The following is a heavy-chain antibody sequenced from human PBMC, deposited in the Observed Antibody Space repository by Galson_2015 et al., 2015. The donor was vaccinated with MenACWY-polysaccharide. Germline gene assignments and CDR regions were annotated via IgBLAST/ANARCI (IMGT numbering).Heavy chain of an antibody. CDR1: GFTFSNAW. V-gene: IGHV3-15*01. CDR2: IKSKTDGGTT. CDR3: TTARQHYLQYHDY. J-gene: IGHJ4*02. Sequence: SLRLSCAASGFTFSNAWMSWVRQAPGKGLEWVGRIKSKTDGGTTDYAAPVKGRFTISRDDSKNTLYLQMNSLKTEDTAVYYCTTARQHYLQYHDYWGQGTLVTVSS. D-gene: IGHD4-11*01.